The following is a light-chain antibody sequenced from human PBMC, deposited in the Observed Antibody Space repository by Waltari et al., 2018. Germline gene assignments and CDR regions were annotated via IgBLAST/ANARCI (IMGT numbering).Light chain of an antibody. CDR2: DAS. V-gene: IGKV3-20*01. CDR1: QSVGRS. J-gene: IGKJ1*01. Sequence: CRGSQSVGRSLAWYQQKPGQAPRLLIYDASTRATGIPDRFSGSGSGTDFSLSISRLAPDDLAVYYCQHYVRLPVTFGQGTKVEFK. CDR3: QHYVRLPVT.